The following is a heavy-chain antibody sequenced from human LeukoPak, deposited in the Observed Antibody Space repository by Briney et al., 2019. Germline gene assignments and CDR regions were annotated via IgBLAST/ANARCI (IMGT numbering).Heavy chain of an antibody. J-gene: IGHJ3*01. CDR2: LIPIYGSA. Sequence: SVKVSCKASGGSFTFTSHAISWVRQAPGQGLEWMGGLIPIYGSANYAQKFQGRLTITSDDSTRTVYMELSSLRPEDSAVHYCAGFFYDNSGDAFDLWGQGTMVTVSS. V-gene: IGHV1-69*13. D-gene: IGHD3-22*01. CDR3: AGFFYDNSGDAFDL. CDR1: GGSFTFTSHA.